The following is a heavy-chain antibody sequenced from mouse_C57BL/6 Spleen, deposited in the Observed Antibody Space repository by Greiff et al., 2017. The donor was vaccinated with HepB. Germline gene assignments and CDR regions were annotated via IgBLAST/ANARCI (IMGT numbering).Heavy chain of an antibody. CDR1: GYTFTDYY. V-gene: IGHV1-19*01. D-gene: IGHD2-4*01. CDR3: AKMGEGLPRYFDV. J-gene: IGHJ1*03. Sequence: EVQLQQSGPVLVKPGASVKMSCKASGYTFTDYYMNWVKQSHGKSLEWIGVINPYNGGTSYNQKFKGKATLTVDKSSSTAYMELNSLTSEDSAVYYCAKMGEGLPRYFDVWGTGTTVTVSS. CDR2: INPYNGGT.